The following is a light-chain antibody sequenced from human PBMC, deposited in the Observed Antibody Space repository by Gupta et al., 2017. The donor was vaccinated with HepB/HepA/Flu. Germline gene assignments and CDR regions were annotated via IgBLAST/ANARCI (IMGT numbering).Light chain of an antibody. CDR2: GKN. CDR1: SLRSYY. J-gene: IGLJ2*01. CDR3: NSRDNSGNHVV. Sequence: SSALTHDPAVSVALVQTVRITCQGDSLRSYYANWYQQKPGQAPVVVIYGKNNRPSGIPDRFSGSTSGNTASLTITGAQAEDEADYYCNSRDNSGNHVVFGGGTKLTVL. V-gene: IGLV3-19*01.